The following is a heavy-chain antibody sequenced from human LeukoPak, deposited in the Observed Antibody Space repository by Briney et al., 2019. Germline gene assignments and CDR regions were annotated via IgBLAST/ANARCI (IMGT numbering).Heavy chain of an antibody. V-gene: IGHV4-39*07. CDR3: ARTEESGYSYRYFGYYYYMDV. CDR1: GGSISSSSYY. J-gene: IGHJ6*03. Sequence: SETLSLTCTVSGGSISSSSYYWGWIRQPPGKGLEWIGSIYYSGSTYYNPSLKSRVTISVDTSKNQFSLKLSSVTAADTAVHYCARTEESGYSYRYFGYYYYMDVWGKGTTVTVSS. CDR2: IYYSGST. D-gene: IGHD5-18*01.